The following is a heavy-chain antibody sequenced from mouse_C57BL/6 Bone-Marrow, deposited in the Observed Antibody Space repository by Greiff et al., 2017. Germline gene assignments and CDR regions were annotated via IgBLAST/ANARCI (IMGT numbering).Heavy chain of an antibody. J-gene: IGHJ1*03. CDR2: IWRGGST. CDR3: AKKSGPGYFDV. Sequence: VMLVESGPGLVQPSQSLSITCTVSGFSLTSYGVHWVRQSPGKGLEWLGVIWRGGSTDYNAAFMSRLSITKDNSKGQVFFKMNSLQADDTAIYYCAKKSGPGYFDVWGTGTTVTVSS. D-gene: IGHD3-1*01. V-gene: IGHV2-5*01. CDR1: GFSLTSYG.